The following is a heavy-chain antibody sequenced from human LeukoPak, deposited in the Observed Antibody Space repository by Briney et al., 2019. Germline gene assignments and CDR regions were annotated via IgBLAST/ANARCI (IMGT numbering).Heavy chain of an antibody. CDR1: GFTFSSYG. CDR2: ISYDGSNK. V-gene: IGHV3-30*03. D-gene: IGHD5-18*01. J-gene: IGHJ4*02. Sequence: GRSLRLSCAASGFTFSSYGMHWVRQAPGKGLEWVAVISYDGSNKYYADSVKGRFTISRDNSKNTLYLQMNSLRAEDTAVYYCARGQVGRSYGRTSIDYWGQGTLVTVSS. CDR3: ARGQVGRSYGRTSIDY.